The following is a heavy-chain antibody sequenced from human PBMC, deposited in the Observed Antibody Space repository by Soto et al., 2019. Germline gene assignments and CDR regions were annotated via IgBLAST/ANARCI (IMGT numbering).Heavy chain of an antibody. CDR1: GFTVNTNY. CDR3: AKPNLFCTGTSCFDF. Sequence: GGSLRLSCAASGFTVNTNYLTWVRQAPGKGLKWVSVLYPNGRAFYADSVKGRFTISTDNSKDTLYLQMNTLRAEDTAVYFCAKPNLFCTGTSCFDFWGQGXLVTVSS. V-gene: IGHV3-53*01. CDR2: LYPNGRA. J-gene: IGHJ4*02. D-gene: IGHD2-2*01.